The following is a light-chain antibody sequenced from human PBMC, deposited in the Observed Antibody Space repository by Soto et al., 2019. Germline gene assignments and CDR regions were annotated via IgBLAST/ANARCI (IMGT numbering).Light chain of an antibody. V-gene: IGKV2-28*01. J-gene: IGKJ3*01. CDR2: SAS. Sequence: DIVMTQSPVSLAVTPGEPASISCTSSQSLLYIDGYNYLDWYLQKPGQPPQLLIYSASNRASGVPDRFSGSGSGTDFTLKISRVEAEDVGVYFCMQARQTPFTFGPGTKVYIK. CDR3: MQARQTPFT. CDR1: QSLLYIDGYNY.